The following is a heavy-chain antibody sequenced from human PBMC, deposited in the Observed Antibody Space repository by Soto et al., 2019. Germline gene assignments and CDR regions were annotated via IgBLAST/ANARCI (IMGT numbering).Heavy chain of an antibody. V-gene: IGHV4-59*01. D-gene: IGHD6-13*01. CDR3: SAGEARSRNRAPYYLDF. J-gene: IGHJ4*02. Sequence: SETLSLTCTVSGGSMRNYFWTWIRQPPGKGLEWIGYIHYSGATSFFPSYNPSLRGRVTISEDTSKNQFSLKLLSVTTADTAVYFCSAGEARSRNRAPYYLDFWGQGTLVTVSS. CDR1: GGSMRNYF. CDR2: IHYSGATSFFP.